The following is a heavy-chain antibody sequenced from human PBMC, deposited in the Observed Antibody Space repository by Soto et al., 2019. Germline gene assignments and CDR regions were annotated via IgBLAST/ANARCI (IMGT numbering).Heavy chain of an antibody. Sequence: ASVKVPCKASGYTFTSYGISWVRQAPGQGLEWMGWISAYNGNTNYAQKLQGRVTMTTDTSTSTAYMELRSLRSDDTAVYYCAGQSPDPGYCSSTSCYPAPSYGMDVWGQGTTVTVSS. V-gene: IGHV1-18*01. CDR2: ISAYNGNT. D-gene: IGHD2-2*01. CDR3: AGQSPDPGYCSSTSCYPAPSYGMDV. CDR1: GYTFTSYG. J-gene: IGHJ6*02.